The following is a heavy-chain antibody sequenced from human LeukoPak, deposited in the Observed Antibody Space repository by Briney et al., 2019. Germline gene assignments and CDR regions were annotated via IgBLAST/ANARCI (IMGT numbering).Heavy chain of an antibody. CDR2: IRYDERNK. J-gene: IGHJ4*02. D-gene: IGHD2-2*01. CDR1: GFTFSGYG. Sequence: GGSLRLSCAASGFTFSGYGMHWVRQAPGKGLEWVTFIRYDERNKYYADSVKGRFTISRDNSKNTLYLQMNSLRAEDTAVYYCARGGTRRRVLGPYYFDYWGQGTLVTVSS. CDR3: ARGGTRRRVLGPYYFDY. V-gene: IGHV3-30*02.